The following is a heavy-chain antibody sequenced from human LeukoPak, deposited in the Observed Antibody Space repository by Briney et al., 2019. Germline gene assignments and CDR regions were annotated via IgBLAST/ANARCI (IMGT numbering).Heavy chain of an antibody. CDR2: IYHSGST. CDR3: ARGGIPRVIAY. D-gene: IGHD3-16*02. Sequence: SETLSLTCAVSGGSISSGGYSWSWIRQPPGKGLEWIGCIYHSGSTYYNPSLKSRVTISVDRSKNQFSLKLSSVTAADTAVYYCARGGIPRVIAYWGQGTLVTVSS. J-gene: IGHJ4*02. CDR1: GGSISSGGYS. V-gene: IGHV4-30-2*01.